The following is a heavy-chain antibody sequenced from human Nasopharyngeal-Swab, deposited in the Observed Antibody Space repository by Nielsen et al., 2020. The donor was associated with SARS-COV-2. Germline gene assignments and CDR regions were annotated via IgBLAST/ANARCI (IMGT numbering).Heavy chain of an antibody. CDR1: GFTFRDYY. J-gene: IGHJ4*02. CDR2: ITSRGSTI. V-gene: IGHV3-11*01. D-gene: IGHD2-15*01. CDR3: AREVVPSI. Sequence: GGSLRLSCAASGFTFRDYYMGWIRQAPGKGLEWISYITSRGSTIFYTDSVKGRFTISRDNAKNSLYLQMNSLRADDTAVYYCAREVVPSIWGQGTLVTVSS.